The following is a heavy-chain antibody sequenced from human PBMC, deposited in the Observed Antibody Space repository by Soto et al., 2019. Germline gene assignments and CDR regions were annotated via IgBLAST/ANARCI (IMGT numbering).Heavy chain of an antibody. V-gene: IGHV1-18*03. CDR1: GYTFTNFG. J-gene: IGHJ4*02. D-gene: IGHD3-16*01. CDR2: ISAYNGNT. CDR3: AGGGTPIDY. Sequence: QVQLVQSGAEVKKPGASVKVSCKASGYTFTNFGISWVRQAPGQGVEWMGWISAYNGNTNYAQNFQGRVTMTTVTSTGTADMELRSVRSDDMAVYYCAGGGTPIDYWGQGTLVTVSS.